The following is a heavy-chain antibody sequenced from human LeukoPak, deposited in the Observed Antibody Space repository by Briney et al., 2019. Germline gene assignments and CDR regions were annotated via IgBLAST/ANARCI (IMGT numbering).Heavy chain of an antibody. Sequence: KSGGSLRLSRAASGFNLSDYHMSWTRQAPGKGLEWVSYIWSSSSYTDYAVSVKGRFTISRDNAKNSLYLQMNSLRAEDTAVYYCAREGYCSGGSCPDYWGQGSLVTVSS. CDR1: GFNLSDYH. CDR2: IWSSSSYT. V-gene: IGHV3-11*06. D-gene: IGHD2-15*01. J-gene: IGHJ4*02. CDR3: AREGYCSGGSCPDY.